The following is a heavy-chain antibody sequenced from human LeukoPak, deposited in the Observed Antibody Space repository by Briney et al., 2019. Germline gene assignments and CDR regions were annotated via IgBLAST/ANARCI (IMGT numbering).Heavy chain of an antibody. V-gene: IGHV3-30*02. CDR2: IRYDGSNK. CDR3: ARGAPRNSDFWSGYPLALDY. Sequence: PGRSLRLSCAASGFTFSSSGMHWVRQAPGKGLEWVAFIRYDGSNKYYVDSVKGRFTISRDNAMNTLYLQMNSLRAEDTAVYYCARGAPRNSDFWSGYPLALDYWGQGTLVTVSS. D-gene: IGHD3-3*01. CDR1: GFTFSSSG. J-gene: IGHJ4*02.